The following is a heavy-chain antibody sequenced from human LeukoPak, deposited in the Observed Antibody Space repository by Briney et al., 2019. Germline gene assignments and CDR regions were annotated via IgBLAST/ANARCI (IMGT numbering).Heavy chain of an antibody. CDR3: ARDALNYGHLSPFDS. Sequence: ASVKVSCKASGYTFNGYYIHWVRQAPGQGLEWMGWINPNSGVTKYAQKFQGRVTMTRDTSISTVYMEVSRLRSDDTAVYYCARDALNYGHLSPFDSWGQGTLVTVSS. CDR1: GYTFNGYY. V-gene: IGHV1-2*02. J-gene: IGHJ4*02. D-gene: IGHD3-10*01. CDR2: INPNSGVT.